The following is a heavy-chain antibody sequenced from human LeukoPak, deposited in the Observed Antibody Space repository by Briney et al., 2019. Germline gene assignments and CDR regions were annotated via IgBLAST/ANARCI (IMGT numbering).Heavy chain of an antibody. J-gene: IGHJ4*02. CDR3: ARVVGIVATIDY. Sequence: GGSLRLSCAASGCTFNNYSMNWVRQAPGKGLEWVSYISRSSSTIYYADSVKGRFTISRDNAKNSLYLQMNSLRAEDTAVYYCARVVGIVATIDYWGQGTLVTVSS. D-gene: IGHD5-12*01. CDR1: GCTFNNYS. CDR2: ISRSSSTI. V-gene: IGHV3-48*01.